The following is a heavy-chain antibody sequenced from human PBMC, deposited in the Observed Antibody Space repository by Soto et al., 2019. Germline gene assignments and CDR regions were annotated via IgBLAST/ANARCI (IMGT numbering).Heavy chain of an antibody. CDR2: IYYSGST. Sequence: SETLSLTCTVSGGPISSSSFHWGWIRQPPGKGLEWIGSIYYSGSTYYSPSLKSRVTMSLDTSKNQFSLRLSSVTAADTAVYYCASGYYDFWSGYSTQRYYYYYGMDVWGQGTTVT. D-gene: IGHD3-3*01. CDR1: GGPISSSSFH. J-gene: IGHJ6*02. CDR3: ASGYYDFWSGYSTQRYYYYYGMDV. V-gene: IGHV4-39*07.